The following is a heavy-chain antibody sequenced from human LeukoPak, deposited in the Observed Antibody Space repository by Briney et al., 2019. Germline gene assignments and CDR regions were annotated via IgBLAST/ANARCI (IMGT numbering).Heavy chain of an antibody. V-gene: IGHV4-59*01. CDR1: GGSISSYY. J-gene: IGHJ5*02. CDR3: ARAASYYGSGSYLEQENWFDP. D-gene: IGHD3-10*01. CDR2: IYYSGST. Sequence: SETLSLTCTVSGGSISSYYWSWIRQPPGKGLEWIGYIYYSGSTNYNPSLKSRVTISVDTSKNQFSLRLSSVTAADTAVYYCARAASYYGSGSYLEQENWFDPWGQGTLVTVSS.